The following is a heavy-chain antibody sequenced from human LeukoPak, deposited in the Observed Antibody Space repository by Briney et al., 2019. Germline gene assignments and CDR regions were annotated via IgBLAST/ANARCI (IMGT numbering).Heavy chain of an antibody. Sequence: ASVKVSCKASGYTFTSYDINWVRQATGQGLERMGWMNPNSGNTGYAQKFQGRVTMTRNTSISTAYMELSSLRSEDTAVYYCARGEQRRRNDILTGYRLGYWGQGTLVTVSS. J-gene: IGHJ4*02. CDR3: ARGEQRRRNDILTGYRLGY. CDR2: MNPNSGNT. V-gene: IGHV1-8*01. D-gene: IGHD3-9*01. CDR1: GYTFTSYD.